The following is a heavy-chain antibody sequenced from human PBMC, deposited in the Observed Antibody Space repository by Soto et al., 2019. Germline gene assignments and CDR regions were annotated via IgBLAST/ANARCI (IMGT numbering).Heavy chain of an antibody. CDR2: IIPIFGTA. CDR3: ARRLDSGYDLNWFDP. D-gene: IGHD5-12*01. CDR1: GGTFSSYA. J-gene: IGHJ5*02. V-gene: IGHV1-69*01. Sequence: QVQLVQSGAEEKKHGSSVKVSCKASGGTFSSYAISWVRQAPGQGLEWMGGIIPIFGTANYAQKFQGRVTITADESTSTAYMELSSLRSEDTAVYYCARRLDSGYDLNWFDPWGQGTLVTVSS.